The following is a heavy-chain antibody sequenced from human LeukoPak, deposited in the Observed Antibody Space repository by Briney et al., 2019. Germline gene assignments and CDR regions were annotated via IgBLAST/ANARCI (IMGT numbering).Heavy chain of an antibody. CDR3: AKSRGSSWPHLQGY. Sequence: PGGSLRLSCAASGFAFSSYAMSWVRQAPGKGLEGVSAISCSGGTTYYADSVKGRFTISRDNSKNTLYLQMNSLRAEDTAVYYCAKSRGSSWPHLQGYWGQGTLVTVSS. D-gene: IGHD6-13*01. J-gene: IGHJ4*02. CDR2: ISCSGGTT. CDR1: GFAFSSYA. V-gene: IGHV3-23*01.